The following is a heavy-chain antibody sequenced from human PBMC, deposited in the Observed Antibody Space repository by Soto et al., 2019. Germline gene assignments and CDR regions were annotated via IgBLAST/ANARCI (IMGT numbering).Heavy chain of an antibody. D-gene: IGHD1-20*01. V-gene: IGHV4-59*01. CDR1: GDAISNYY. J-gene: IGHJ4*02. CDR3: ARGTRALITSFFAY. CDR2: VHESGST. Sequence: LQESGPRLVKPSETLSLNCTVSGDAISNYYWSWIRQTPGRGLEWIGCVHESGSTDYNPSLKGRVTISLHTSKSQFSLSLRSATAADTATYYRARGTRALITSFFAYWGQGIPVTVSS.